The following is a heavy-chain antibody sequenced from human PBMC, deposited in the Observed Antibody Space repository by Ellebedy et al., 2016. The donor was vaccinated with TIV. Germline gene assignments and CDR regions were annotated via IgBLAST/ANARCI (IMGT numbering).Heavy chain of an antibody. V-gene: IGHV3-9*01. Sequence: SLKIPXAASGFHFDDYAMHWVRQAPGKDLEWVSGISWNSGSVNYADSVKGRFTISRDNVNDSLHLQMNSLRPEDTAFYYCVKDKSVSGFSFWVFDLWGRGTLVTVSS. D-gene: IGHD3-22*01. CDR1: GFHFDDYA. CDR2: ISWNSGSV. J-gene: IGHJ2*01. CDR3: VKDKSVSGFSFWVFDL.